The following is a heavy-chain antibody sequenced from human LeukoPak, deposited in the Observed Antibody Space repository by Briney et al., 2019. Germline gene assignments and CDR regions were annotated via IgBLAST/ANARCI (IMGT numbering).Heavy chain of an antibody. CDR2: ISSSSYI. J-gene: IGHJ4*02. CDR3: ARDLSLGIAVAGATEYYFDY. D-gene: IGHD6-19*01. CDR1: GFTFSDYY. Sequence: GGSLRLSCAASGFTFSDYYMSWIRQAPGKGLEWVSSISSSSYIYYADSVKGRFTISRDNAKNSLYLQMNSLRAEDTAVYYCARDLSLGIAVAGATEYYFDYWGQGTLVTVSS. V-gene: IGHV3-69-1*01.